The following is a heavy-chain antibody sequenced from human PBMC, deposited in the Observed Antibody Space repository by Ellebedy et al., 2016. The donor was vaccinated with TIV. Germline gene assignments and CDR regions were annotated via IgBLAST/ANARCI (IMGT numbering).Heavy chain of an antibody. CDR1: GFTFSSYG. V-gene: IGHV3-33*01. CDR3: ARTYGDYFFYYYYGMDV. CDR2: IWYDGSNK. Sequence: GESLKISCAASGFTFSSYGMHWVRQAPGKGLEWVAVIWYDGSNKYYADSVKGRFTISRDNSKNTLYLQMNSLRAEDTAVYYCARTYGDYFFYYYYGMDVWGQGTTVTVSS. J-gene: IGHJ6*02. D-gene: IGHD4-17*01.